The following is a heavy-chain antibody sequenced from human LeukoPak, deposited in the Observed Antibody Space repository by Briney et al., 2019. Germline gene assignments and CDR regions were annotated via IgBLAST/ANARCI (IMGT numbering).Heavy chain of an antibody. CDR3: ARKTYYYDSRGYYSQYFQH. CDR1: GYTFTSYD. J-gene: IGHJ1*01. CDR2: MNPNTGKT. V-gene: IGHV1-8*01. Sequence: ASVKVSCKASGYTFTSYDINWVRQTSGQGLEWMGWMNPNTGKTGFAQNFQGRVSMTRNTSISTAYMELSSLRSEDTAVYYCARKTYYYDSRGYYSQYFQHWGQGTLVAVSS. D-gene: IGHD3-22*01.